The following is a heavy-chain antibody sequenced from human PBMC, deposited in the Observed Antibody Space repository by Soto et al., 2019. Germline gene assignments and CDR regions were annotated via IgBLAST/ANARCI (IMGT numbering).Heavy chain of an antibody. J-gene: IGHJ4*02. Sequence: SETLSLTCTVSGGSISSYYWSWIRQPPGKGLEWIGYIYYSGSTNYNPSLKSRVTISVDTSKNQFSLKLSSVTAADTAVYYCARRGPGFGELFFDYWGQGTLVTVSS. V-gene: IGHV4-59*08. CDR3: ARRGPGFGELFFDY. CDR1: GGSISSYY. D-gene: IGHD3-10*01. CDR2: IYYSGST.